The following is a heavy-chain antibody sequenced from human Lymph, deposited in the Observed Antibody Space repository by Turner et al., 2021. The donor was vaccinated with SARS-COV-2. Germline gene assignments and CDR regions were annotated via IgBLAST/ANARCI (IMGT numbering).Heavy chain of an antibody. J-gene: IGHJ4*01. V-gene: IGHV3-33*06. CDR3: AKGSQGGWLFPYYFDY. CDR1: GFTFSNYG. D-gene: IGHD3-22*01. CDR2: IWYDGSNK. Sequence: QVQLVESGGGVVQHGRSMRLSCAASGFTFSNYGMHWILQAPCKGLEWVAVIWYDGSNKYYADSVKGRFTISRDNSKNTLYLQMNSLRAEDTAVYYCAKGSQGGWLFPYYFDYWGHGTLVTVSS.